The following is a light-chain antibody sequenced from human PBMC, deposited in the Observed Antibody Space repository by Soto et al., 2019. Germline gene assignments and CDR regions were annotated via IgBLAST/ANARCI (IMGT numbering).Light chain of an antibody. Sequence: QSALTQPPAASGSPGQSVTISCTGTSSDVGTYNYVSWYQQHPGKAPKLMIYDVSKRPSGVPDRFSGSKSGNTASLTVSGLKAEDEADYYCISYAGSSILVFGGGTKLTVL. CDR2: DVS. CDR1: SSDVGTYNY. CDR3: ISYAGSSILV. V-gene: IGLV2-8*01. J-gene: IGLJ3*02.